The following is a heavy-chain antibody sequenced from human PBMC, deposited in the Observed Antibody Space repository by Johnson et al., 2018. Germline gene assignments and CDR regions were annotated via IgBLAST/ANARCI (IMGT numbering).Heavy chain of an antibody. Sequence: VQLVQSGGGVVRPGGSLRLSCAASGFTFNDYGMSWVRQTPGKGLECFSGINWNGGSTGYADSVKGRFTISRDNAKNSLYLQMNSLRAEDTAFYYCARELGSGAFDIWGQGTMVTVSS. D-gene: IGHD7-27*01. V-gene: IGHV3-20*04. CDR3: ARELGSGAFDI. J-gene: IGHJ3*02. CDR2: INWNGGST. CDR1: GFTFNDYG.